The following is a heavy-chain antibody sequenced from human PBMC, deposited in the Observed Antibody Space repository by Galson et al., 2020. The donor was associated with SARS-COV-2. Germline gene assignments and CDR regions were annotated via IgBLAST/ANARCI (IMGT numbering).Heavy chain of an antibody. D-gene: IGHD6-19*01. V-gene: IGHV2-70*11. J-gene: IGHJ4*02. CDR1: GYSLTTSGMC. CDR3: ARIDSSDCRGNY. CDR2: IVWDDEQ. Sequence: ESGPTLVKPTQTLTLNYTFSGYSLTTSGMCVSWIRQSPGKTMKWLARIVWDDEQHYSTSLKTRLTISEDTSKNQVVLTMTKMDPVDTGTYYCARIDSSDCRGNYGGQGILVTVSA.